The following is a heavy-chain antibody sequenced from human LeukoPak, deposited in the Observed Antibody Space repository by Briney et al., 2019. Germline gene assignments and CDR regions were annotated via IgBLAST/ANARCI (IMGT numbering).Heavy chain of an antibody. D-gene: IGHD2-15*01. CDR1: GFTVSSSY. J-gene: IGHJ6*02. CDR2: IYSGGST. Sequence: PGGSLRLSCAASGFTVSSSYMSWVRQAPGKGLEWVSVIYSGGSTYYADSVKGRFTISRDNSKNTLYLQMNSLRAEDTAVYYCARGLGYCSGGSCYGPYYYGMDVWGQGTTVTVSS. CDR3: ARGLGYCSGGSCYGPYYYGMDV. V-gene: IGHV3-53*01.